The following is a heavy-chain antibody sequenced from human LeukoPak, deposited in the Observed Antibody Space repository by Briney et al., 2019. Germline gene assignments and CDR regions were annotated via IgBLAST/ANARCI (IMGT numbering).Heavy chain of an antibody. D-gene: IGHD3-3*01. CDR1: GGSFSGYY. J-gene: IGHJ4*02. CDR3: ARAIITIFGVVTIYYFDY. CDR2: INHSGST. V-gene: IGHV4-34*01. Sequence: PSETLSLTCAVYGGSFSGYYWSWIRQPPGKGLEWIGEINHSGSTNYNPSLKSRVTTSVDTSKNQFSLKLSSVTAADTAVYYCARAIITIFGVVTIYYFDYWGQGTLVTVSS.